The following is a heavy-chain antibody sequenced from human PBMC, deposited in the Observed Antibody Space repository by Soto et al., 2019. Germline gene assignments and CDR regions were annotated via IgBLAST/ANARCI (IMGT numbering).Heavy chain of an antibody. J-gene: IGHJ3*02. CDR3: ARGLGADDFWSGYFHNDAFDI. V-gene: IGHV1-18*01. CDR1: GYTFTSYG. D-gene: IGHD3-3*01. Sequence: ASVKVSCKASGYTFTSYGISWVRQAPGQGLEWMGWISAYNGNTNYAQKLQGRVTMTTDTSTSTAYMELRSLRSDDTAVYYCARGLGADDFWSGYFHNDAFDIWGQGTMVTVSS. CDR2: ISAYNGNT.